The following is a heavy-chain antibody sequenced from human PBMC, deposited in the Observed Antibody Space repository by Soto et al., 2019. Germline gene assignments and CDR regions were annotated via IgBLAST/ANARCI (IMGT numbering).Heavy chain of an antibody. CDR2: IVVGSGNT. J-gene: IGHJ4*02. CDR1: GFTFTSSA. V-gene: IGHV1-58*01. CDR3: AADPYYVWGSYRLYFDY. Sequence: KVSCKASGFTFTSSAVQWVRQARGQRLEWIGWIVVGSGNTNYAQKFQERVTITRDMSTSTAYMELSSLRSEDTAVYYCAADPYYVWGSYRLYFDYWGQGTLVTVSS. D-gene: IGHD3-16*02.